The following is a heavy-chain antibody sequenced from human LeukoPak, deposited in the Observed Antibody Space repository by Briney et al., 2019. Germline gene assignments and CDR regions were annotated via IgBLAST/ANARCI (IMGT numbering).Heavy chain of an antibody. CDR2: INTDGRTT. D-gene: IGHD3-16*02. CDR3: TRSLIGINDH. Sequence: GGSLRLSCAASGFTFSSHWMHWVRQVPGKGLVWGSRINTDGRTTNYADSVKGRFTISRDNAKNTLYLQMNSLSAEDTAVYYCTRSLIGINDHWGQGTLVTVSS. CDR1: GFTFSSHW. V-gene: IGHV3-74*01. J-gene: IGHJ5*02.